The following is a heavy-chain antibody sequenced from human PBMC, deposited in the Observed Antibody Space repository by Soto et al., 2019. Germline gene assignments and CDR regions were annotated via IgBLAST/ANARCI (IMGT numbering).Heavy chain of an antibody. CDR2: VHPSGST. J-gene: IGHJ4*02. CDR1: SASLGDHY. CDR3: ARGFGSSWYYFDY. V-gene: IGHV4-34*01. D-gene: IGHD6-13*01. Sequence: SETLSLTCAVFSASLGDHYWAWIRQSPGKGLEWIGGVHPSGSTDYNPSLKSRLTLSLDTSKSHFSLKLASVTAADTAVYYCARGFGSSWYYFDYWGQGALVTVSS.